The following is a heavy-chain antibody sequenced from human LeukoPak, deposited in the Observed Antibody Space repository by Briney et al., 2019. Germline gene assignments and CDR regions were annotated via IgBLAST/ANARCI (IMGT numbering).Heavy chain of an antibody. J-gene: IGHJ4*02. Sequence: GGSLRLSCAASGFTFSDYYMSWIRQAPGKGLEWVSYISSSGNTIYYADSVKGRFTISRDNAKNSLYLQMNSLRAEDTAVYYCARVSWDTAVAGGYFDFWGQGTLVTVSS. V-gene: IGHV3-11*01. CDR1: GFTFSDYY. D-gene: IGHD6-19*01. CDR3: ARVSWDTAVAGGYFDF. CDR2: ISSSGNTI.